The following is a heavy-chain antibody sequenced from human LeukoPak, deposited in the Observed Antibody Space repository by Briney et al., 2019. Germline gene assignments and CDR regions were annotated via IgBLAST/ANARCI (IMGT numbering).Heavy chain of an antibody. V-gene: IGHV1-69*13. CDR3: ASEYCSSTSCCFDY. CDR1: GGTFSSYA. D-gene: IGHD2-2*01. J-gene: IGHJ4*02. CDR2: IIPIFGTA. Sequence: SVKVSCKASGGTFSSYAISWVRQAPGQGLEWMGGIIPIFGTANYAQKFQGRVTITADESTSTAYMELSSLRSEDTAVYYCASEYCSSTSCCFDYWGQGTLVTVSS.